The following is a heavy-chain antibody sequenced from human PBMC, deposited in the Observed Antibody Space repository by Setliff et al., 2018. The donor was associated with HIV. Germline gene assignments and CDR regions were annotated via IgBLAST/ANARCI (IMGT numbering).Heavy chain of an antibody. Sequence: SETLSLTCTVSGGSISRYYWSWIRQPPGKGLEWIGYIYYSGSTNYNPSLKSRVTISVDTSKNQFSLKLTSVTAADTAVYYCARDHNSGTLHAFDLWGQGTKVTVSS. CDR3: ARDHNSGTLHAFDL. D-gene: IGHD1-26*01. J-gene: IGHJ3*01. CDR2: IYYSGST. CDR1: GGSISRYY. V-gene: IGHV4-59*01.